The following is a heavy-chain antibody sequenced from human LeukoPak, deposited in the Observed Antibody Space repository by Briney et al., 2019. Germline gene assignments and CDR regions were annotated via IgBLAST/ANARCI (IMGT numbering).Heavy chain of an antibody. Sequence: GGSLRLSWAASGFTFSNNWMAWVRQAPGKGPELVAHINHDGSHTGYVDSVKGRFTIPRDNSKNSLYLQLNSLRAEDTAMYYCAKYLSRAFDCWGQGSLITVSS. CDR2: INHDGSHT. V-gene: IGHV3-7*01. CDR1: GFTFSNNW. D-gene: IGHD2/OR15-2a*01. CDR3: AKYLSRAFDC. J-gene: IGHJ4*02.